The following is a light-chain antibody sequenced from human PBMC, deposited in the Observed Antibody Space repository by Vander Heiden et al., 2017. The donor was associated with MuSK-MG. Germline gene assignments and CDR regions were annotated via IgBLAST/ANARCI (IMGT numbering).Light chain of an antibody. V-gene: IGKV1-33*01. Sequence: DIQMPQSPSSLSASVGDRVTLPLQAHQDFSNYLDWYQQKPGQAPKLLIYDASNRDTGVPARFSGSGSGTDFTLTISSLQPEDIATYYCQQYGNSPYTFGQGTKLEIK. CDR3: QQYGNSPYT. CDR2: DAS. J-gene: IGKJ2*01. CDR1: QDFSNY.